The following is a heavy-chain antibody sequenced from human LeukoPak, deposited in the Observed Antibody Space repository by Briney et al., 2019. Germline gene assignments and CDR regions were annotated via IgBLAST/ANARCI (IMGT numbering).Heavy chain of an antibody. V-gene: IGHV1-69*11. Sequence: SVKVSCKASGYTFTSYAMHWVRQAPGQGLEWMGRIIPILRQSNSAQKFQGTVSITADEFTNTAYMELSSLRSEDTAVYYCATGGAYADAFDIWGQGTMVTVSS. D-gene: IGHD5-12*01. CDR2: IIPILRQS. J-gene: IGHJ3*02. CDR1: GYTFTSYA. CDR3: ATGGAYADAFDI.